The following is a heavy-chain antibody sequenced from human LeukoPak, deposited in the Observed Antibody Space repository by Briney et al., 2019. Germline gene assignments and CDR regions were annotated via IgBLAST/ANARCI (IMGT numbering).Heavy chain of an antibody. D-gene: IGHD2-21*02. CDR1: GGSISSGGYY. J-gene: IGHJ4*02. CDR2: IYHSGST. Sequence: TSETLSLTCTVSGGSISSGGYYWSWIRQHPGKGLEWIGYIYHSGSTYYNPSLKSRVTISVDRSKNQFSLKLSSVTAADTAVYYCARDLGVVTAIPFWGQGTLVTVSS. V-gene: IGHV4-30-2*01. CDR3: ARDLGVVTAIPF.